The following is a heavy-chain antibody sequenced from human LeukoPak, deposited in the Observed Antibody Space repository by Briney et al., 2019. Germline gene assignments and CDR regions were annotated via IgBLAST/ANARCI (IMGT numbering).Heavy chain of an antibody. Sequence: GGSLRLSCAASGFTFSSDSMNWVRQAPGKGLEWVSSISSSSSYIYYADSVKGRFTISRDNAKNSLYLQMNSLRAEDTAVYYCARDSSAAGFDYWGQGTLVTVSS. V-gene: IGHV3-21*01. CDR3: ARDSSAAGFDY. CDR2: ISSSSSYI. CDR1: GFTFSSDS. D-gene: IGHD6-13*01. J-gene: IGHJ4*02.